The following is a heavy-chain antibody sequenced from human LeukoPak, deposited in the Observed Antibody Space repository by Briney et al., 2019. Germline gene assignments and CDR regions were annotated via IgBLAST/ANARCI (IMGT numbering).Heavy chain of an antibody. CDR2: INHSGST. CDR3: AAGLLEWLSQAFDI. D-gene: IGHD3-3*01. V-gene: IGHV4-34*01. CDR1: GGSFSGYY. Sequence: PSETLSHTCAVYGGSFSGYYWSWIRQPPGKGLEWIGEINHSGSTNYNPSLKSRVTISVDTSKNQFSLKLSSVTAADTAVYYCAAGLLEWLSQAFDIWGQGTMVTVSS. J-gene: IGHJ3*02.